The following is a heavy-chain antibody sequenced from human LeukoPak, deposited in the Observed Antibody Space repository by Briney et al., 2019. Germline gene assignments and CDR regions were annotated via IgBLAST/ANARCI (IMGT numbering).Heavy chain of an antibody. V-gene: IGHV1-2*02. CDR3: AREESIRGTYYMDV. D-gene: IGHD6-6*01. Sequence: ASVKVSCKASGYTFTGYYMHWVRQAPGQGLEWMGWINPNSGGTNYAQKFQGRVTMTRDTSISTAYMELSRLRSDDTAVYYCAREESIRGTYYMDVWGQGTTVTVSS. J-gene: IGHJ6*03. CDR1: GYTFTGYY. CDR2: INPNSGGT.